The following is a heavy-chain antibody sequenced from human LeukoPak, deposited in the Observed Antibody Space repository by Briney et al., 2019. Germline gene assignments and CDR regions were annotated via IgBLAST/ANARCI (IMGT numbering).Heavy chain of an antibody. J-gene: IGHJ6*03. V-gene: IGHV3-23*01. D-gene: IGHD3-10*01. CDR2: ISGSGGST. Sequence: GGSLRLSCAASGFTFSSYGMSWVRQAPGKGLEWVSAISGSGGSTYYADSVKGRFIISRDNSKNTLYLQMNSLRAEDTAVYYCAKDLLLGHYMDVWGKGTTVTISS. CDR3: AKDLLLGHYMDV. CDR1: GFTFSSYG.